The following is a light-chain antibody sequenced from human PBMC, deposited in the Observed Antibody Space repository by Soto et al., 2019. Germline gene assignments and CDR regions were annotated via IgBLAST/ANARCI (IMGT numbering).Light chain of an antibody. CDR3: QQYGSSPT. Sequence: EIVLTQSPGTLSLSPGERATLSCRASQSVSNNYLAWYQQKPGQAPRRLIYGASTRATGIPDRFSGSGSGTDFTLTIGRREPEDFAVYYCQQYGSSPTFGEGTRLEIK. V-gene: IGKV3-20*01. CDR1: QSVSNNY. CDR2: GAS. J-gene: IGKJ5*01.